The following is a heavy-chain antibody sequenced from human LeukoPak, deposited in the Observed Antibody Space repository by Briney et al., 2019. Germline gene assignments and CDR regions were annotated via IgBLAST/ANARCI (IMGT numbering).Heavy chain of an antibody. Sequence: PGGSLRLSCAASGFTFSSYWVSWVRQAPGKGLEWVANIKQDGSEKYYVDSVKGRFTISRDNAKNSLYLQMNSLRAEDTAEYYCARGVRRGPQYYFDYWGQGTLVTVSS. D-gene: IGHD4-11*01. J-gene: IGHJ4*02. CDR1: GFTFSSYW. CDR3: ARGVRRGPQYYFDY. CDR2: IKQDGSEK. V-gene: IGHV3-7*01.